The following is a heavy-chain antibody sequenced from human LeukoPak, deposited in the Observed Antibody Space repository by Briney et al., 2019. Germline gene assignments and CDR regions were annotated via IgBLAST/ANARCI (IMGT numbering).Heavy chain of an antibody. CDR1: GGSISSYY. CDR2: IYYSGST. V-gene: IGHV4-59*01. J-gene: IGHJ4*02. CDR3: ARTGYSSGWYFDY. D-gene: IGHD6-19*01. Sequence: PSETLSLTCTVSGGSISSYYWSWIRQSPGKGLEWIGYIYYSGSTNYNPSLKSRVTISVDTSKSQFSLKLSSVTAADTAVYYCARTGYSSGWYFDYWGQGTLVTVSS.